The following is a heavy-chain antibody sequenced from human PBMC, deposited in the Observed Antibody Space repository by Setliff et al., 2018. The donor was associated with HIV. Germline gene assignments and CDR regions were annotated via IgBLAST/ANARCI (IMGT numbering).Heavy chain of an antibody. CDR1: RFSFSSYG. D-gene: IGHD2-15*01. V-gene: IGHV3-33*01. Sequence: GGSLRLSCVASRFSFSSYGMHWVRQTPGRGLEWVAVMSSDGSEEHYADAVRGRFAISRDNSLDTLYLQMDTLKVEDMAMYYCVRQGYDTSSPAFDIWGRGTMVTVTS. J-gene: IGHJ3*02. CDR3: VRQGYDTSSPAFDI. CDR2: MSSDGSEE.